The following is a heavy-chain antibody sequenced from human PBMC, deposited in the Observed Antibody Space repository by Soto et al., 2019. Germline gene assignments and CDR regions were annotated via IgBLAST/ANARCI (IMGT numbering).Heavy chain of an antibody. CDR1: GGTFSSYA. CDR3: ARGYYGGNRANYYYYGMDV. D-gene: IGHD4-17*01. Sequence: QVQLVQSGAEVKKPGSSVKVSCKASGGTFSSYAISWVRQAPGQGLEWMGGIIPIFGTANYAQKFQGRVTITADESTSTAYMELSSLRSEDTAVYYCARGYYGGNRANYYYYGMDVWGQGTTVTVSS. V-gene: IGHV1-69*12. CDR2: IIPIFGTA. J-gene: IGHJ6*02.